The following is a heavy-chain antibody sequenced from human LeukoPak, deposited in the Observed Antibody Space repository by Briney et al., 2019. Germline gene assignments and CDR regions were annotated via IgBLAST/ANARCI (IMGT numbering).Heavy chain of an antibody. CDR3: AREYYDSSGYLSGY. D-gene: IGHD3-22*01. V-gene: IGHV4-39*07. CDR1: GGSISSSSYY. J-gene: IGHJ4*02. CDR2: IYYSGST. Sequence: NPSETLSLTCTVSGGSISSSSYYWGWIRQPPGKGLEWIGSIYYSGSTYYNPSLKSRVTISVDTSKNQFSLKLSSVTAADTAVYYYAREYYDSSGYLSGYWGQGTLVTVSS.